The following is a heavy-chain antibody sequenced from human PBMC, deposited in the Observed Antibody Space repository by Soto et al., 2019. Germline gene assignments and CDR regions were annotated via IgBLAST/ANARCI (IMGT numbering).Heavy chain of an antibody. CDR1: GYTFHRYA. CDR2: ITGDTLEA. J-gene: IGHJ5*02. V-gene: IGHV1-18*01. Sequence: QVQLVQSGAEVRRPGASVTVSCKASGYTFHRYALSWLRPAPGQGAEWMGWITGDTLEARYARKFQGRVTLTRNTSASTVYMELRSLRDDDTAVYYCARDRPTDHWGQGTLVTVSS. CDR3: ARDRPTDH.